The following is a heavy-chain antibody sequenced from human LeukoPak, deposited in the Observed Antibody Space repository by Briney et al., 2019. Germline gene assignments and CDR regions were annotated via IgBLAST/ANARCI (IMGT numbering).Heavy chain of an antibody. D-gene: IGHD4-17*01. CDR3: ARGHTAVTRHFDF. Sequence: PGGSLRPSCEASGFTFTTYSMTWVRQAPGKGLEWVSIISSGSSAIFFADALKGRFTISRDDAKNLLYLDMNSLRAEDTAVYYCARGHTAVTRHFDFWGQGTLVTVSS. CDR1: GFTFTTYS. V-gene: IGHV3-21*01. CDR2: ISSGSSAI. J-gene: IGHJ4*02.